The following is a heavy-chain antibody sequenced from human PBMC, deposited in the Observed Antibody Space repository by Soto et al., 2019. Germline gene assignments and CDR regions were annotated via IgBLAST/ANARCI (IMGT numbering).Heavy chain of an antibody. D-gene: IGHD6-19*01. CDR1: GFTFSSYA. CDR3: AKDASYRSGWFDY. Sequence: GGSLRLSCAASGFTFSSYAMSWVRQAPGKGLEWVSAISGSGGSTYYAYAAKGRVTISIDNSKNTLYLQMNSLRAEDTAVYYCAKDASYRSGWFDYWGQGTLANVPS. J-gene: IGHJ4*02. V-gene: IGHV3-23*01. CDR2: ISGSGGST.